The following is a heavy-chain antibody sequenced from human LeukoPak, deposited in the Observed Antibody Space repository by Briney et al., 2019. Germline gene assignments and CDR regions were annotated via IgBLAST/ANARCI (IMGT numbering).Heavy chain of an antibody. D-gene: IGHD2-15*01. CDR3: ARDPSKYCSGGSCHGGY. V-gene: IGHV3-33*01. CDR2: LWYDGSNK. Sequence: GGSLRLSCAASGFTFSSYGMHWVRQAPGKGLEWVAVLWYDGSNKYYADSVKGRFTISRDNSKNTLYLQMNSLRAEDTAVYYCARDPSKYCSGGSCHGGYWGQGTLVTVSS. J-gene: IGHJ4*02. CDR1: GFTFSSYG.